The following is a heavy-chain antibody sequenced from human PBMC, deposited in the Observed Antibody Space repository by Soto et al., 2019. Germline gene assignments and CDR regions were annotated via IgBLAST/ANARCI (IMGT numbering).Heavy chain of an antibody. J-gene: IGHJ4*02. V-gene: IGHV4-31*03. CDR1: GGSISSSRYY. CDR2: IYYSGST. D-gene: IGHD3-9*01. CDR3: AVTDILTRYPRY. Sequence: QVQLQESGPGLVKPSQTLSLTCTVSGGSISSSRYYWSWIRQHPGKGLEWIGYIYYSGSTYYNPSLKSRVTISVDTSKNQFSLKLSSMTAADTAVYYCAVTDILTRYPRYSGQGTLVTVSS.